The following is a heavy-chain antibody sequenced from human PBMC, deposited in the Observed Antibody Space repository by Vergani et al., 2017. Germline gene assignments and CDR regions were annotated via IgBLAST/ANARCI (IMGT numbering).Heavy chain of an antibody. Sequence: QVQLQQWGAGLLKPSETLSLTCAVYGGSFSGYYWSWIRQPPGKGLEWIGEINHSGSTNYNPSLKSRVTISVDTSKNQFSLKLSSVTAADTAVYYWARGRRRSIAVAGTRYYYYYGMDVWGQXP. CDR2: INHSGST. V-gene: IGHV4-34*01. CDR3: ARGRRRSIAVAGTRYYYYYGMDV. D-gene: IGHD6-19*01. CDR1: GGSFSGYY. J-gene: IGHJ6*02.